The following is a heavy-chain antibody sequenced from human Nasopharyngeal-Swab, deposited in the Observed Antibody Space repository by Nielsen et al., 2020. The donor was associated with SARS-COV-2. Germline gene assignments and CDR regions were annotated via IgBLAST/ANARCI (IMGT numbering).Heavy chain of an antibody. CDR2: ISTTNGSM. D-gene: IGHD3-3*01. CDR1: GFTFSNYA. CDR3: ARGSVYHTLLY. Sequence: GGSLRLSCAASGFTFSNYAMNWVRQAPGKGLEWVSSISTTNGSMDYADSVRGRFTISRDNAKNSLFLQMNNLRAEDTAVYYCARGSVYHTLLYWGQGTLVTVS. J-gene: IGHJ4*02. V-gene: IGHV3-21*01.